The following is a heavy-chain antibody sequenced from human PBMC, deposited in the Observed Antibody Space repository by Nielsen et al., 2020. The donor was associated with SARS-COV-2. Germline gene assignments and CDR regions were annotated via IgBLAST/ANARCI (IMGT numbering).Heavy chain of an antibody. CDR2: IYSGGSST. D-gene: IGHD3-3*01. Sequence: GESLKISCAASGFTFSSYAMSWVRQAPGKGLEWVSVIYSGGSSTYYADSVKGRFTISRDNSRNTLFLQMNSLRAEDTAVYFCARDYFWSGKLDYWGQGTLVTVSS. J-gene: IGHJ4*02. CDR1: GFTFSSYA. CDR3: ARDYFWSGKLDY. V-gene: IGHV3-23*03.